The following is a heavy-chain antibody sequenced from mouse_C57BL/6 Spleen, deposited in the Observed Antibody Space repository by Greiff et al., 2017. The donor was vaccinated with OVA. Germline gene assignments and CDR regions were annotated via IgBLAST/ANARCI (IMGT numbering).Heavy chain of an antibody. J-gene: IGHJ2*01. V-gene: IGHV1-7*01. CDR3: ARCPYYEYPYFDY. CDR2: INPSSGYT. D-gene: IGHD2-4*01. Sequence: VQLQQSGAELAKPGASVKLSCKASGYTFTSSWMHWVKQRPGQGLEWIGYINPSSGYTKYNQKFKDKATLTADKSSSTAYMQLSSLTYEDSAVDYCARCPYYEYPYFDYWGQGTTLTVSS. CDR1: GYTFTSSW.